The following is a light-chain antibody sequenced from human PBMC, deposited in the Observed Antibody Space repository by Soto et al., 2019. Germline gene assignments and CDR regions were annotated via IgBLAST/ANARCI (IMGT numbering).Light chain of an antibody. CDR3: QSYDSSLSGV. CDR2: GNS. J-gene: IGLJ2*01. V-gene: IGLV1-40*01. Sequence: QSVLTQPPSVSGAPGQRVTISCTGSSSNIGAGYDVHWYQPLPGTAPKLLMYGNSNRPSGVPDRFSGSKSGTSASLAITKLQAEDEADYYCQSYDSSLSGVFGGGTKVTVL. CDR1: SSNIGAGYD.